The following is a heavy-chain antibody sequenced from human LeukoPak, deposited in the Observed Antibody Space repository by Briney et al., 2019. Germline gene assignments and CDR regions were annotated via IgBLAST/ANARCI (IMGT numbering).Heavy chain of an antibody. Sequence: ASVKVSCKASGYTFTNYAMHWVRQAPGQRLEWMGWINAGNGNTKYSQKFQGRVTITRDTSASTAYMELSSLRSEDTAVYYCARDPTAVTTEKLWFDPWGQGTLVTVSS. V-gene: IGHV1-3*01. D-gene: IGHD4-17*01. CDR1: GYTFTNYA. CDR2: INAGNGNT. J-gene: IGHJ5*02. CDR3: ARDPTAVTTEKLWFDP.